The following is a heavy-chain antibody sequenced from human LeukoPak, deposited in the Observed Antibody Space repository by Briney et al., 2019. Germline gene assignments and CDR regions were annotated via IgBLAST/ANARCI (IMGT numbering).Heavy chain of an antibody. CDR3: AREGGKDYYDSSGYYDY. CDR2: IIPIFGTA. D-gene: IGHD3-22*01. CDR1: GYSFTSYW. J-gene: IGHJ4*02. V-gene: IGHV1-69*01. Sequence: KISCKGSGYSFTSYWIGWVRQAPGQGLEWMGGIIPIFGTANYAQKFQGRVTITADESTSTAYMELSSLRSEDTAVYYCAREGGKDYYDSSGYYDYWGQGTLVTVSS.